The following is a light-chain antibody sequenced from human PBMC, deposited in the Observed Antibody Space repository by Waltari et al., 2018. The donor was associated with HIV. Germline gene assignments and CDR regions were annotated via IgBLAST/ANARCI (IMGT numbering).Light chain of an antibody. J-gene: IGLJ3*02. Sequence: SYEVTQPPSVSVSPGQPASITCSGDKLGDKYVCWYQHKPGQSPVLVMYQDTKRPPGIPERFSGSNSGNTAALTISGTQAVDEADYYCQVWDNRVFGGGTKLTVL. V-gene: IGLV3-1*01. CDR2: QDT. CDR3: QVWDNRV. CDR1: KLGDKY.